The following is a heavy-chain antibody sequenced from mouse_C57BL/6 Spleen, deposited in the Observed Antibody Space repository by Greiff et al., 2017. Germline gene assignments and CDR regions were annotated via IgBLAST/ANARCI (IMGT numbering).Heavy chain of an antibody. V-gene: IGHV1-26*01. D-gene: IGHD1-1*01. J-gene: IGHJ3*01. CDR2: INPNNGGT. CDR3: ARQDYYGSSPFAY. Sequence: EVKLQQSGPELVKPGASVKISCKASGYTFTDYYMNWVKQSHGKSLEWIGDINPNNGGTSYNQKFKGKATLTVDKSSSTAYMELRSLTSEDSAVYYCARQDYYGSSPFAYWGQGTLVTVSA. CDR1: GYTFTDYY.